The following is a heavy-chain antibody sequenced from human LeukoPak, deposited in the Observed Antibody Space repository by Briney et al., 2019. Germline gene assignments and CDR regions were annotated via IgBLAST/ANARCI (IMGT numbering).Heavy chain of an antibody. CDR1: GGSVSSRSFY. D-gene: IGHD6-13*01. Sequence: NPSETLSLTCTVSGGSVSSRSFYWSWIRQPPGKGLEWIGVIYYTGSTYYNPSLKSRVTISVDMSKNQFSLKLSSVTAADTAVYYCARDLRTGYSRENFTWFDPWGQGTLVTVSS. CDR2: IYYTGST. V-gene: IGHV4-61*01. CDR3: ARDLRTGYSRENFTWFDP. J-gene: IGHJ5*02.